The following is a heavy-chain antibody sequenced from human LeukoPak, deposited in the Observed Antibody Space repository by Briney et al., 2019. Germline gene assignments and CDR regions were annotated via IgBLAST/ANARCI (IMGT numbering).Heavy chain of an antibody. V-gene: IGHV1-2*02. D-gene: IGHD4-11*01. J-gene: IGHJ5*02. CDR2: INPNSGGT. Sequence: ASVKVSCKASGYTFTGYFINWVRQAPGQGLEWMGWINPNSGGTKYAQKFQGRVTMTRDTSIGTAYMELSTLRSDDTAVYYCAREGVPTVINWFDPWGQRTLVTVSS. CDR3: AREGVPTVINWFDP. CDR1: GYTFTGYF.